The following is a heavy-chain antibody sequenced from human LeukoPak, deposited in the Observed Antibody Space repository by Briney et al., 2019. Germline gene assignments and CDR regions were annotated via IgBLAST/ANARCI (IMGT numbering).Heavy chain of an antibody. D-gene: IGHD2-2*02. CDR1: GGTFSSYA. J-gene: IGHJ4*02. Sequence: ASVKVSCKASGGTFSSYAISWVRQAPGQGLEWMGGIIPIFGTANYAQKFQGRVTITADESTSTAHMELSSLRSEDTAVYYCASGGGYCSSTSCYTGFDYWGQGTLVTVSS. V-gene: IGHV1-69*13. CDR3: ASGGGYCSSTSCYTGFDY. CDR2: IIPIFGTA.